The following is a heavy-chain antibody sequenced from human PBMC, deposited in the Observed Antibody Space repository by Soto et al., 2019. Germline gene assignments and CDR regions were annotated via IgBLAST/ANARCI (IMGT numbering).Heavy chain of an antibody. Sequence: ASVKVSCKASGYTFTSYAMHWVRQAPGQRLEWMGWINAGNGNTKYSQKFQGRVTITRDTSASTAYMELSSLRSEDTAVYYCARVVVSSSTPRYNWFDPWGQGTLVTVYS. CDR3: ARVVVSSSTPRYNWFDP. J-gene: IGHJ5*02. CDR2: INAGNGNT. V-gene: IGHV1-3*01. D-gene: IGHD6-19*01. CDR1: GYTFTSYA.